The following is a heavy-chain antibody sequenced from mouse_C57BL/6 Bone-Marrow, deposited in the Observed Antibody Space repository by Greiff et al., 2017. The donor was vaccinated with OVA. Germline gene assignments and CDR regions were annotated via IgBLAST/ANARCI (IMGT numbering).Heavy chain of an antibody. J-gene: IGHJ1*03. V-gene: IGHV1-55*01. Sequence: QAQLQQPGAELVKPGASVKMSCKASGYTFTSYWITWVKQRPGQGLEWIGDIYPGSGSTNYNEKFKSKATLTVDTSSSTAYMQLSSLTSEDSAVYYCARRIYYYGSSYVGYFDVWGTGTTVTVSS. D-gene: IGHD1-1*01. CDR3: ARRIYYYGSSYVGYFDV. CDR1: GYTFTSYW. CDR2: IYPGSGST.